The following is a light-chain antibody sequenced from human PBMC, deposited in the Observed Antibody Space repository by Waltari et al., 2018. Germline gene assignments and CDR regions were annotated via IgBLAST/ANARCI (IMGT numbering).Light chain of an antibody. CDR1: QSISGW. J-gene: IGKJ1*01. V-gene: IGKV1-5*03. CDR2: KAS. Sequence: DIQMTQSSSTLSASVGDRVTIACRASQSISGWLAWYQQKPGKAPNLLISKASSLQTGVPSRFNGSGSGTEFTLTINTLQPDDFATYHCLQYNSYSWTFGQGTKVEIK. CDR3: LQYNSYSWT.